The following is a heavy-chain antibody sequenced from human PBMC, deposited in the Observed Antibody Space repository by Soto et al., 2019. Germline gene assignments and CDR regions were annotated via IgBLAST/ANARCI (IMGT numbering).Heavy chain of an antibody. CDR2: IYYSGTT. V-gene: IGHV4-59*01. CDR1: GGSIGTYY. CDR3: ARDSTDHWFDP. J-gene: IGHJ5*02. Sequence: SETLSLTCTVSGGSIGTYYRSWIRQSPGKGLEWIANIYYSGTTNYNLSLKSQVTISMDTSKNQFSLTLSSVTAADTAVYYCARDSTDHWFDPWGQGILVTVSS.